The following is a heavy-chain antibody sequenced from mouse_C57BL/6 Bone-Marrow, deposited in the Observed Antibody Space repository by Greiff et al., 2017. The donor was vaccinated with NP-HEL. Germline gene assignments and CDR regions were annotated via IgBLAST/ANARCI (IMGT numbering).Heavy chain of an antibody. CDR3: ARWLLRHFDY. Sequence: VQLQQSGPELVKPGTSVKISCKASGYAFSSSWMNWVKQRPGKGLEWIGRIYPGGGDTNYNGKFKGKATLTADKSSSTAYMQLSSLTSEDSAVYFCARWLLRHFDYWGQGTTLTVSS. CDR1: GYAFSSSW. CDR2: IYPGGGDT. J-gene: IGHJ2*01. D-gene: IGHD2-3*01. V-gene: IGHV1-82*01.